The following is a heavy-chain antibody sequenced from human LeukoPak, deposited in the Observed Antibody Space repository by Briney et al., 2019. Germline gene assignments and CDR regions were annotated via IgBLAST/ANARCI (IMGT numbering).Heavy chain of an antibody. CDR1: GGSISSSSYY. CDR2: IYYSGST. J-gene: IGHJ4*02. CDR3: ARNTLRTRAYFDY. Sequence: SETLSLTCTVSGGSISSSSYYWGWIRQPPGKGLEWIRSIYYSGSTYYNPSLKSRVTISVDTSKNQFSLKLSSVTAADTAVYYCARNTLRTRAYFDYWGQGTLVTVSS. D-gene: IGHD3-16*01. V-gene: IGHV4-39*01.